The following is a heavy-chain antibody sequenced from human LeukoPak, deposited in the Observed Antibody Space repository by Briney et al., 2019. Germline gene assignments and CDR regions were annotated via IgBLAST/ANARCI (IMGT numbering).Heavy chain of an antibody. J-gene: IGHJ6*02. CDR1: GFTFSSYG. Sequence: GRSLRLSCAASGFTFSSYGMHWVRQAPGKGLEWVAVISYDGSNKYYADSVKGRFTISRDNSKNTLYLQMNSLRAEDMAVYYCAKEGYDILTGYSAPEYYYYYGMDVWGQGTTVTVSS. V-gene: IGHV3-30*18. CDR3: AKEGYDILTGYSAPEYYYYYGMDV. CDR2: ISYDGSNK. D-gene: IGHD3-9*01.